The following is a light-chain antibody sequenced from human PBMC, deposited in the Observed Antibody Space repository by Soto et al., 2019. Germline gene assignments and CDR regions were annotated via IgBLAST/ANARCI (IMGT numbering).Light chain of an antibody. CDR1: QGISSA. CDR3: QQFNSYPQ. CDR2: DAS. V-gene: IGKV1-13*02. Sequence: AIQLTQSPSSLSASVGDRVTITCRASQGISSALAWYQQKPGKAPKLLIYDASSLESGVPSRFSGSGSGTDFTLTISSLQPEDFATYYCQQFNSYPQFGQGTRLEIK. J-gene: IGKJ5*01.